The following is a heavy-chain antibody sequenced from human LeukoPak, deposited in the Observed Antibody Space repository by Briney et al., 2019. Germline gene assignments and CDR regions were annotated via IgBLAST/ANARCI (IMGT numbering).Heavy chain of an antibody. V-gene: IGHV4-39*01. J-gene: IGHJ4*02. CDR2: IYYSGST. D-gene: IGHD1-1*01. CDR3: ARQPRLASVHY. Sequence: SETLSLTCTVSGGSISSSSYYWGWIRQPPGKGLEWIGSIYYSGSTYYNPSLKSRVTISVDTSKNQFSLKLSSVTAADTAVYYCARQPRLASVHYWGQGTLVTVSS. CDR1: GGSISSSSYY.